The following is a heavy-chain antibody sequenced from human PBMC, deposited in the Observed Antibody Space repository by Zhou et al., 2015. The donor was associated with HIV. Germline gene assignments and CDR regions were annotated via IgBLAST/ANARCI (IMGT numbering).Heavy chain of an antibody. V-gene: IGHV1-69*13. CDR3: AREHSPSFDFKTRFFDL. CDR2: IVPTLETT. D-gene: IGHD2/OR15-2a*01. J-gene: IGHJ2*01. CDR1: GYTFTAYG. Sequence: QVQVVQSGTEVKKPGASVKVSCKASGYTFTAYGITWVRQAPGQGLEWMGAIVPTLETTNYAPKFQGRLIITADESTSTAYMELTGLRPEDTSIYFCAREHSPSFDFKTRFFDLWGRGTLVTVSA.